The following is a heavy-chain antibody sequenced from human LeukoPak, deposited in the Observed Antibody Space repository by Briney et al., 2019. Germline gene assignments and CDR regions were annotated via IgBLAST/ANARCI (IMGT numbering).Heavy chain of an antibody. J-gene: IGHJ5*02. V-gene: IGHV1-8*01. D-gene: IGHD2-15*01. CDR1: GYTFSSYD. CDR2: MNPNSGNT. CDR3: ARERVVVAATYLNWFDP. Sequence: ASVKVSCKTSGYTFSSYDINWVRQATGQGLEWMGWMNPNSGNTGYAQKFQGRVTITRNTSISTAYMELSSLRSEDTAVYYCARERVVVAATYLNWFDPWGQGTLVTVSS.